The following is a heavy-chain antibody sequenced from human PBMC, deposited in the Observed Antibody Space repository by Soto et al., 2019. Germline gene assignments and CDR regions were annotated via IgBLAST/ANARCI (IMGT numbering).Heavy chain of an antibody. D-gene: IGHD5-12*01. CDR3: ARGGISVATSIDY. Sequence: SETLSLTCAVYGGSFSGYYWSWIRQPPGKGLEWIGEINHSGSTNYNPSLKSRVTISVDTSKNQFSLKLSSVTAADTAVYYCARGGISVATSIDYWGQGPLVTLSP. CDR1: GGSFSGYY. J-gene: IGHJ4*02. V-gene: IGHV4-34*01. CDR2: INHSGST.